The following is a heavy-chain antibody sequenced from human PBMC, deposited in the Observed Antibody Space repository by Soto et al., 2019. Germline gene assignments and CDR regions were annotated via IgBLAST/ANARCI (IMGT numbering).Heavy chain of an antibody. D-gene: IGHD1-26*01. CDR2: IYSGGST. J-gene: IGHJ3*02. V-gene: IGHV3-53*01. Sequence: GGSLRLSCAASGFTVSSNYMSWVRQAPGKGLEWVSVIYSGGSTYYADSVKGRFTISRDNSKNTLYLQMNSLRAEDTAVYYCARPSPIVGDAFDIWGQGTMVTVSS. CDR3: ARPSPIVGDAFDI. CDR1: GFTVSSNY.